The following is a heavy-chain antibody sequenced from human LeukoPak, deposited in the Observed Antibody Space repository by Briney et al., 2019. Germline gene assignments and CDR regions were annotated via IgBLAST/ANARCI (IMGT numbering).Heavy chain of an antibody. CDR3: ARDGDAYNFDF. V-gene: IGHV3-74*01. Sequence: GGSLRLSCAAPGLTFSSHWMHWVRQVPGKGLVWVSRIYRDGSNTDYADSVKGRFIISRDNVKNTLYLQMNSLRADDTAVYYCARDGDAYNFDFWGQGALVTVSS. CDR1: GLTFSSHW. CDR2: IYRDGSNT. D-gene: IGHD5-24*01. J-gene: IGHJ4*02.